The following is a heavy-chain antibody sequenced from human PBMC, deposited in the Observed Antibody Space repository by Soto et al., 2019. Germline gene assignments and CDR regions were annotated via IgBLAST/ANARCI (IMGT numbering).Heavy chain of an antibody. D-gene: IGHD6-6*01. J-gene: IGHJ6*02. CDR2: IIPIFGTA. Sequence: SVEVSCKASGGTFSSYAISWVRQAPGQGLEWMGGIIPIFGTANYAQKFQGRVTITADESTSTAYMELSSLRSEDTAVYYCARTRIAARPGGDYYYYGMDVWGQGTTVTVSS. CDR3: ARTRIAARPGGDYYYYGMDV. V-gene: IGHV1-69*13. CDR1: GGTFSSYA.